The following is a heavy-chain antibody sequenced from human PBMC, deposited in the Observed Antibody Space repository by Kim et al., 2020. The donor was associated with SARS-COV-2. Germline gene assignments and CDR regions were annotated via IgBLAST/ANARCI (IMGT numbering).Heavy chain of an antibody. CDR3: ARAARDIEFFDY. J-gene: IGHJ4*02. Sequence: DNPSLKSRVTISVDTSKNQFSLKLSSVTAADTAVYYCARAARDIEFFDYWGQGTLVTVSS. V-gene: IGHV4-59*01. D-gene: IGHD2-15*01.